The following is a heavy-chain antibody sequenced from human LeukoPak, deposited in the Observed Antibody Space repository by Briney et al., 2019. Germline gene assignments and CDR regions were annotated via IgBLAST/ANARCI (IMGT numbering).Heavy chain of an antibody. CDR2: TYPRDSAT. CDR3: ARLNYGSRLIGDGFDI. CDR1: GYSFHISW. J-gene: IGHJ3*02. D-gene: IGHD3-10*01. Sequence: ESPKISRKGSGYSFHISWIGWERQMLGKGLEWKGITYPRDSATRYSPSFQGQVTISAVKSITTTYLQWSSLKASDTAMYYCARLNYGSRLIGDGFDIWGQGTMVTVSS. V-gene: IGHV5-51*01.